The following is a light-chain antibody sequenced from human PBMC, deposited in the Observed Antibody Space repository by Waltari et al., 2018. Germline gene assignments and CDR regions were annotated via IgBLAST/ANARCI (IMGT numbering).Light chain of an antibody. V-gene: IGLV4-69*01. J-gene: IGLJ3*02. CDR2: VNSDGSH. CDR1: SGHINYA. CDR3: QSWGTVVTRV. Sequence: VLTQSPTASASLGASVKLTCTLPSGHINYAVAWHQQQAGRRPRYLLKVNSDGSHDKGDGIPDGVSGSTSGAESYLSSSSLQTEDEADYCWQSWGTVVTRVFGGGTKLTVL.